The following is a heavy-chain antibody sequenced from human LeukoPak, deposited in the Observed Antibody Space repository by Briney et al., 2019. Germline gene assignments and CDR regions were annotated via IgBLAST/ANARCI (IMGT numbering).Heavy chain of an antibody. D-gene: IGHD2-15*01. CDR3: ARSSGYCSGGSCYWFDYYYYYMDV. Sequence: GASVKVSFKASGYTFTSYGISWVRQAPGQGLAWMGWISAYNGNTNYAQKLQGRVTMTTDTSTSTAYMELRSLRSDDTAVYYCARSSGYCSGGSCYWFDYYYYYMDVWGKGTTVTVSS. CDR1: GYTFTSYG. CDR2: ISAYNGNT. V-gene: IGHV1-18*01. J-gene: IGHJ6*03.